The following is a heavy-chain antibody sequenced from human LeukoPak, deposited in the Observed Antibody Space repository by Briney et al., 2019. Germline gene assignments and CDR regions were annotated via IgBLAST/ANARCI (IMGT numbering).Heavy chain of an antibody. CDR2: ISGSGGST. CDR3: AKTVVVPAAISGQGLYFDY. J-gene: IGHJ4*02. CDR1: GFTVTSNY. D-gene: IGHD2-2*02. Sequence: GESLRLSCAASGFTVTSNYMSWVRQAPGKGLEWVSAISGSGGSTYYADSVKGRFTISRDNSKNTLYLQMNSLRAEDTAVYYCAKTVVVPAAISGQGLYFDYWGQGTLVTVSS. V-gene: IGHV3-23*01.